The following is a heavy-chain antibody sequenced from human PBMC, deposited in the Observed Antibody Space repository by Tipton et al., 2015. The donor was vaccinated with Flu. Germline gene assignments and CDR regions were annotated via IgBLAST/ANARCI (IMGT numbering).Heavy chain of an antibody. V-gene: IGHV3-48*03. J-gene: IGHJ3*02. CDR1: GFTFSSYE. Sequence: GSLRLSCAASGFTFSSYEMNWVRQAPGKGLEWVSYISSSGGIIYYADSVKGRFTISGDNAENSLYLQMNSLRAEDTAVYYCARDPTSWSNDAFDIWGQGTRVTVSS. D-gene: IGHD2-2*01. CDR3: ARDPTSWSNDAFDI. CDR2: ISSSGGII.